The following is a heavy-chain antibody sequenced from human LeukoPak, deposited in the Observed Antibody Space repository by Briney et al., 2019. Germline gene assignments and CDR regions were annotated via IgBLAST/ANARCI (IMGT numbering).Heavy chain of an antibody. CDR2: ISSSSSYI. D-gene: IGHD2-2*01. J-gene: IGHJ6*03. V-gene: IGHV3-21*01. CDR3: AKLDIVVVPAAPKRSYYYYYMDV. CDR1: GFTFNRHS. Sequence: PGGSLRLSCAASGFTFNRHSMHWVRQAPGKGLEWVSSISSSSSYIYYADSVKGRFTISRDNAKNTLYLQMNSLRAEDTAVYYCAKLDIVVVPAAPKRSYYYYYMDVWGKGTTVTISS.